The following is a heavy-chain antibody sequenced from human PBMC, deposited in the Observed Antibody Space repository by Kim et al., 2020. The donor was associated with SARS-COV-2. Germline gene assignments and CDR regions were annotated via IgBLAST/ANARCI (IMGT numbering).Heavy chain of an antibody. D-gene: IGHD2-21*02. CDR3: ARVGRIKHIVVVTAGRWFDP. CDR2: IYYSGST. CDR1: GGSISSGGYY. J-gene: IGHJ5*02. Sequence: SETLSLTCTVSGGSISSGGYYWSWIRQHPGKGLEWIGYIYYSGSTYYNPSLKSRVTISVDTSKNQFSLKLSSVTAADTAVYYCARVGRIKHIVVVTAGRWFDPWGQGTLVTVSS. V-gene: IGHV4-31*03.